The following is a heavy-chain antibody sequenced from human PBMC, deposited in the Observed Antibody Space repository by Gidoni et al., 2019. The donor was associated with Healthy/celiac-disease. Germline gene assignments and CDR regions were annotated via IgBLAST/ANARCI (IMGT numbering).Heavy chain of an antibody. J-gene: IGHJ6*02. CDR3: ASRGMGGGMDV. Sequence: EVQLVESGGGLVKPGGSLRLSCAASGFTFSSYSMNWVRQAPGKGLEWVSSISSSSSYIYYADSVKGRFTISRDNAKNSLYLQMNSLRAEDTAVYYCASRGMGGGMDVWGQGTTVTVSS. V-gene: IGHV3-21*01. CDR2: ISSSSSYI. CDR1: GFTFSSYS. D-gene: IGHD1-26*01.